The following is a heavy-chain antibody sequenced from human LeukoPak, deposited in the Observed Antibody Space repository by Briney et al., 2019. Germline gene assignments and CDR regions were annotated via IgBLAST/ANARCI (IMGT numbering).Heavy chain of an antibody. CDR2: ISNPSSTR. V-gene: IGHV3-11*04. D-gene: IGHD3-10*01. Sequence: GGSLRLSCGASGFIFSDYYMSWVRHAPGKGLEWISYISNPSSTRYYADSVKGRFTISRDNAKNSLYLQMNSLRAEDTAVYYCARCGDGLPCDFDYWGQGTLVTVSS. CDR1: GFIFSDYY. J-gene: IGHJ4*02. CDR3: ARCGDGLPCDFDY.